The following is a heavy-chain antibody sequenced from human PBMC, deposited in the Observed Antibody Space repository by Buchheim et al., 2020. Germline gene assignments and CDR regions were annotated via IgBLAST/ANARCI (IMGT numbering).Heavy chain of an antibody. Sequence: QVQLVVSGGGVVQSGRSLRLSCAASGFTFSSYGMHWVRQAPGKGLEWVAVISYDGSNKYYADSVKGRFTISRDNSKNTLYLHMNSLRAEDTAVYYRAKAGRSSSWSGAGTLNRAIDYWGQGTL. CDR2: ISYDGSNK. D-gene: IGHD6-13*01. V-gene: IGHV3-30*18. CDR1: GFTFSSYG. J-gene: IGHJ4*02. CDR3: AKAGRSSSWSGAGTLNRAIDY.